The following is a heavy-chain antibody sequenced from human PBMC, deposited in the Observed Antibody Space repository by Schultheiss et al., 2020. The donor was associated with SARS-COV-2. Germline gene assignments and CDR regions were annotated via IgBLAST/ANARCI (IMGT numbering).Heavy chain of an antibody. D-gene: IGHD1-14*01. V-gene: IGHV4-59*01. J-gene: IGHJ5*02. CDR3: ARDTNLARGWFDP. CDR2: FYYNGSP. CDR1: DGSISGYF. Sequence: SETLSLTCSISDGSISGYFWSWVRQPPGKGLEWIGYFYYNGSPNYNPSLKSRVTISFDMSKNQFSLKLNSVTAADTAVYYCARDTNLARGWFDPWGQGTLVTVSS.